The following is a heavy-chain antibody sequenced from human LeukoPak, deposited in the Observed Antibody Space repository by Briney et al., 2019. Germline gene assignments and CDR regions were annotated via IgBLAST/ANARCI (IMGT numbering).Heavy chain of an antibody. J-gene: IGHJ4*02. CDR2: INLDGSTT. CDR1: GFSFSSYW. CDR3: ARDTGYYFDY. Sequence: PGGSLRLSCAASGFSFSSYWMHWVRQAPGEGLVWVSRINLDGSTTNYADFVKGQFTISRDNAKNTLYLQMNSLGAEDTAVYYCARDTGYYFDYWGQGTLVTVSS. V-gene: IGHV3-74*01.